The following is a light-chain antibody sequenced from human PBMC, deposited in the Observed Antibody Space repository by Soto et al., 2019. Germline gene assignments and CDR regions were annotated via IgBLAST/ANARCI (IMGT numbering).Light chain of an antibody. V-gene: IGLV2-11*01. CDR1: SSDVGGYDY. CDR2: DVH. CDR3: CSFAGDPYV. Sequence: QSALTQPRSVSASPGQSVAISCTGTSSDVGGYDYVSWYQQHPGKAPKLMIYDVHKRPSGAPDRFSGSKSGNTASLTISGLQAEDEADYYCCSFAGDPYVFGTGTKVTVL. J-gene: IGLJ1*01.